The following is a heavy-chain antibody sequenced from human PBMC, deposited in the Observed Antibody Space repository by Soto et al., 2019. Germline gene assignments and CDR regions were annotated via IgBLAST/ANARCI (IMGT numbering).Heavy chain of an antibody. CDR1: GGSFSGYY. V-gene: IGHV4-34*01. Sequence: SETLSLTCAVYGGSFSGYYWSWIRQPPGKGLEWIGEINHSGSTNYNPSLKSRVTISVDTSKNQFSLKLSSVTAADTAVYYCARGLELLTSYYYGMDVWGQGTTVTVSS. J-gene: IGHJ6*02. CDR2: INHSGST. CDR3: ARGLELLTSYYYGMDV. D-gene: IGHD1-7*01.